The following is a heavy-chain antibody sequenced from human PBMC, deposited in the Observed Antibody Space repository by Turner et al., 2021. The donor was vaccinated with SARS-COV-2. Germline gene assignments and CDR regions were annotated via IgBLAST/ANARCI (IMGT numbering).Heavy chain of an antibody. Sequence: EVQLVESGGGLVKPGGSLRLSCSASGLTFSSYSMNWVRQAPGKVLEWVSSISSSSSYIYYADSVKGRFTISRDNAKNSLYLQMNSLRAEDTAVYYCARDHRPVVVPAAKRAGSYYYGMDVWGQGTTVTVSS. D-gene: IGHD2-2*01. CDR3: ARDHRPVVVPAAKRAGSYYYGMDV. J-gene: IGHJ6*02. CDR2: ISSSSSYI. CDR1: GLTFSSYS. V-gene: IGHV3-21*01.